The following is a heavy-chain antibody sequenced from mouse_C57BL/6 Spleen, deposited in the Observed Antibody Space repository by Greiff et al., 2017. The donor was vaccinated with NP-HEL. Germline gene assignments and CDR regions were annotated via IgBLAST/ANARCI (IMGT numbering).Heavy chain of an antibody. Sequence: EVHLVESGGGLVKPGGSLKLSCAASGFTFSSYAMSWVRQTPEKRLEWVATISDGGSYTYYPDNVKGRFTISRDNAKNNLYLQMSHLKSEDTAMYYCARDQGIYYDYSWFAYWGQGTLVTVSA. CDR2: ISDGGSYT. J-gene: IGHJ3*01. CDR1: GFTFSSYA. D-gene: IGHD2-4*01. V-gene: IGHV5-4*01. CDR3: ARDQGIYYDYSWFAY.